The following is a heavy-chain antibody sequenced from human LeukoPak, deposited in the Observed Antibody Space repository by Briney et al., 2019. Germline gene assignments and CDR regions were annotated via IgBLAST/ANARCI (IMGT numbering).Heavy chain of an antibody. CDR1: GGSISSTNW. V-gene: IGHV4-4*02. D-gene: IGHD3-10*01. Sequence: PSETLSLTCTVSGGSISSTNWWSWVRQPPGRGLEWIGEIYQTGSTTYNPSLRSRVTISVDKSKNQFSLALNSVTAADTAVYYCGRNGYYSLDYWGQGTLVTVSS. J-gene: IGHJ4*02. CDR3: GRNGYYSLDY. CDR2: IYQTGST.